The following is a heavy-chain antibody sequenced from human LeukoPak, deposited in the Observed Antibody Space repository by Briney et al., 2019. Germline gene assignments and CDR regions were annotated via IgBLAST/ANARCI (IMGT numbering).Heavy chain of an antibody. Sequence: ASVKVSCKVSGYTLTELSMHWVRQAPGKGLEWGGGFDPEDGETIYAQKFQGRVIMTEDTSTDTAYMELSSLRSEDTAVYYCATDTGYCSSTSCSGGGYWGQGTLVTVSS. CDR3: ATDTGYCSSTSCSGGGY. J-gene: IGHJ4*02. V-gene: IGHV1-24*01. CDR1: GYTLTELS. CDR2: FDPEDGET. D-gene: IGHD2-2*01.